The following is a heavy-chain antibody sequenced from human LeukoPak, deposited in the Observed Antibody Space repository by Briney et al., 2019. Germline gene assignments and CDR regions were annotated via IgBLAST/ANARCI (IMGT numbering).Heavy chain of an antibody. CDR3: ARGSVTSYYYYYGMDV. Sequence: PSETLSLTCAVYGGSFSGYYWSWIRQPPGKGLEWSGEINHSGSTNYNPSLKSRVTISVDTSKNQFSLKLSSVTAADTAVYYCARGSVTSYYYYYGMDVWGQGTTVTVSS. CDR2: INHSGST. CDR1: GGSFSGYY. D-gene: IGHD4-17*01. J-gene: IGHJ6*02. V-gene: IGHV4-34*01.